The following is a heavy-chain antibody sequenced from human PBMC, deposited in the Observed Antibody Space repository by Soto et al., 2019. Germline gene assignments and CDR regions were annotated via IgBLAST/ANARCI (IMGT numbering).Heavy chain of an antibody. Sequence: ASVKVSCKASGYTFTSYGISCVRQAPGQGLEWMGWISAYNGNTNYAQKLQGRVTMTTDTSTSTAYMELRSLRSDDTAVYYCARNSGYSSGWYRGFDYWGQGTLVTVSS. J-gene: IGHJ4*02. CDR2: ISAYNGNT. CDR3: ARNSGYSSGWYRGFDY. V-gene: IGHV1-18*04. D-gene: IGHD6-19*01. CDR1: GYTFTSYG.